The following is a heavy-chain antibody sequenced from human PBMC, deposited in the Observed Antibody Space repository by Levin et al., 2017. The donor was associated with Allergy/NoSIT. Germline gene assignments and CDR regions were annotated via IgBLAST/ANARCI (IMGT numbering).Heavy chain of an antibody. V-gene: IGHV4-34*01. CDR1: GGSFSGYY. CDR2: INHSGST. CDR3: ARGARLIAVAGTRPNDS. D-gene: IGHD6-19*01. Sequence: SETLSLTCAVYGGSFSGYYWNWIRQPPGKGLEWIGEINHSGSTNYNPSLKSRVTISVDKSKNQFSLKLSSVTAADTAVYYCARGARLIAVAGTRPNDSWGQGTMVTVSS. J-gene: IGHJ3*02.